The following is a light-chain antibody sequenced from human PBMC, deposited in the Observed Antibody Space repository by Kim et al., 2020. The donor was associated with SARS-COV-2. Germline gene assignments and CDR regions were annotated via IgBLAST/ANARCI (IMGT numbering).Light chain of an antibody. J-gene: IGLJ2*01. V-gene: IGLV2-14*03. CDR2: DVT. CDR3: GLSTSSNTII. CDR1: ISDVGRYDY. Sequence: GQSITTACTGTISDVGRYDYVSWYQHHPGKAPKLIIYDVTERPSGVSNRFSASKAGNTASLTISGLQAGDEADYYCGLSTSSNTIIFGGGTQLTVL.